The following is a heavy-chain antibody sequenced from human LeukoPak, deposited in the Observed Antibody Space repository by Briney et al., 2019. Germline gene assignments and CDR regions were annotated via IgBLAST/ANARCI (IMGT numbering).Heavy chain of an antibody. J-gene: IGHJ6*01. CDR1: GFALSSHW. V-gene: IGHV3-7*03. CDR2: VNRDGSET. CDR3: ARNNGMDV. Sequence: GGSLRLSCAASGFALSSHWMAWVRQVPGRGQEWMANVNRDGSETYYLDSVKGRFTISKDNAKNSLYLQLNSLRADDTALYNCARNNGMDVWGQGTTVTVSS.